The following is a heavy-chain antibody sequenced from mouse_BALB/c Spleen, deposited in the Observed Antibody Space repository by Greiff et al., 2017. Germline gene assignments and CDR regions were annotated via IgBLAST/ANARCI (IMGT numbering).Heavy chain of an antibody. CDR3: TRRCSSYPYYYAMDY. CDR2: INPSNGGT. Sequence: QVQLQQSGAELVKPGASVKLSCKASGYTFTSYYMYWVKQRPGQGLEWIGEINPSNGGTNFNEKFKSKATLTVDKSSSTAYMQLSSLTSEDSAVYYCTRRCSSYPYYYAMDYWGQGTSVTVSS. J-gene: IGHJ4*01. D-gene: IGHD1-1*01. CDR1: GYTFTSYY. V-gene: IGHV1S81*02.